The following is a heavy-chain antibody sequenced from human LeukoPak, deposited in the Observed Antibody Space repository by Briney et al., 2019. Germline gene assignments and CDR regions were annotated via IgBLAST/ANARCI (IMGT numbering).Heavy chain of an antibody. CDR3: ASQSVITRNFDY. J-gene: IGHJ4*02. Sequence: SSETLSLTCTASGGSISSSSYYWGWIRQPPGKGLEWIGSIYYSGSTYYNPSLKSRVTISVDTSKNQFSLKLSSVTAADTAVYYCASQSVITRNFDYWGQGTLVTVSS. CDR1: GGSISSSSYY. V-gene: IGHV4-39*01. CDR2: IYYSGST. D-gene: IGHD3-22*01.